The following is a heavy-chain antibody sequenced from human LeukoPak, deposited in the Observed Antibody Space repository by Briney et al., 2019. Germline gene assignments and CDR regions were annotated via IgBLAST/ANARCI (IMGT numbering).Heavy chain of an antibody. Sequence: SETLSLTCAVYGGSFSGYYWSWIRQPPGKGLEWIGEINHSGSTNYNPSLKSRVTISVDTSKHQFSLKLSSVTAADTAVYYCASGISMVRGVNYWGQGTLVTVSS. J-gene: IGHJ4*02. D-gene: IGHD3-10*01. CDR3: ASGISMVRGVNY. CDR1: GGSFSGYY. CDR2: INHSGST. V-gene: IGHV4-34*01.